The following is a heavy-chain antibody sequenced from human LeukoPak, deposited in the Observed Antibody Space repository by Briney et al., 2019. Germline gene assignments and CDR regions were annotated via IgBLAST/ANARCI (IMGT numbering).Heavy chain of an antibody. J-gene: IGHJ3*02. CDR3: ARVWITFGGVIVKRTKKGPFDI. CDR2: MNPNSGNT. CDR1: GYTFTSYD. V-gene: IGHV1-8*01. D-gene: IGHD3-16*02. Sequence: ASVKVSCKASGYTFTSYDINWVRQATGQGLEWMGWMNPNSGNTGYAQKFQGRVTMTRNTSISTAYMELSSLRSEDTAVYYCARVWITFGGVIVKRTKKGPFDIWGQGTMVTVSS.